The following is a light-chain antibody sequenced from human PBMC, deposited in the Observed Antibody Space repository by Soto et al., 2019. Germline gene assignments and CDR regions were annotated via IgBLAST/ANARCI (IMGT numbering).Light chain of an antibody. J-gene: IGKJ1*01. CDR3: QQYGSSPPWT. CDR1: QSVRSR. Sequence: EIVMTQAPATLSVSPWERAALSCMASQSVRSRLAWYQQKPGQAPRLLIYDTYIRATGTPARFSGSGSETEFTLTITSLQPEDFAVYYCQQYGSSPPWTFGQGTKVDIK. V-gene: IGKV3-15*01. CDR2: DTY.